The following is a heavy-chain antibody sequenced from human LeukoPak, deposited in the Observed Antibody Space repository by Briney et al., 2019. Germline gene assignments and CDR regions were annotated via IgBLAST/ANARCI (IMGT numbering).Heavy chain of an antibody. J-gene: IGHJ6*03. Sequence: ASVKVSCKASGYTFTNYYMHWVRQAPGQGLEWMGIINPSGGSTSYAQKFQGRVTMTRDTSTSTVYMELSSLRSEDTAVYYCARDRRGYYYYYYYMDVWGKGTTVTVSS. CDR3: ARDRRGYYYYYYYMDV. CDR1: GYTFTNYY. V-gene: IGHV1-46*01. CDR2: INPSGGST.